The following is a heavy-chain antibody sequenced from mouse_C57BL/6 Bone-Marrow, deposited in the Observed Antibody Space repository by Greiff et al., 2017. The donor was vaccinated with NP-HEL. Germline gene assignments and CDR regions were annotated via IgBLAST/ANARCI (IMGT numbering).Heavy chain of an antibody. V-gene: IGHV2-2*01. D-gene: IGHD2-3*01. CDR3: ASDGYRDAMDY. J-gene: IGHJ4*01. Sequence: QVQLQQSGPGLVQPSQCLSISCTASGFSFTSYGVHWVRQSPGKGLEWLGVIWSGGSTDYNATVKSRLSISKDKAKSQVFWKMNRLKADDTAIYDCASDGYRDAMDYWGQGTSVTVSS. CDR1: GFSFTSYG. CDR2: IWSGGST.